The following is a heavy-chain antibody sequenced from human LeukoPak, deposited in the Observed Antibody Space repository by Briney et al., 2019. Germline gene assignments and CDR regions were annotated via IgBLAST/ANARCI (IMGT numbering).Heavy chain of an antibody. CDR1: GYTFAGYF. CDR3: ARVSSSWADY. CDR2: INSNSSDT. D-gene: IGHD6-13*01. Sequence: LGASVKVSCKASGYTFAGYFIHRVRQAPGQGLEWMGWINSNSSDTNYAQTSEGRVTMTRDTSISTAFMELSSLRSDDTAMYYCARVSSSWADYWGQGILVIVSS. V-gene: IGHV1-2*03. J-gene: IGHJ4*02.